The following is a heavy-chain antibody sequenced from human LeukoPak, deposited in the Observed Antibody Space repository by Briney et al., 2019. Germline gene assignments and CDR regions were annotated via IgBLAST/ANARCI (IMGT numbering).Heavy chain of an antibody. CDR1: GFTFSSYD. V-gene: IGHV3-30*02. CDR2: IRYDGSNK. J-gene: IGHJ4*02. CDR3: AKALGYCGGGSCYFDY. D-gene: IGHD2-15*01. Sequence: PGGSLRLSCAASGFTFSSYDMHWVRQAPGKGLEWVAFIRYDGSNKYYADSVKGRFTISRDNSKNTLYLQMNSLRAEDTAVYYCAKALGYCGGGSCYFDYWGQGTLVTVSS.